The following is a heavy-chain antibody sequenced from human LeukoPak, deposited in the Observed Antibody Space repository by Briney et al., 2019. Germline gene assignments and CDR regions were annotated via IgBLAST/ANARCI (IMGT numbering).Heavy chain of an antibody. CDR1: GYTFTSYA. CDR3: ARDKYCSGGSCYAVLFDP. CDR2: INAGNGNT. Sequence: ASVKVSCKTSGYTFTSYAMHWVRQAPGQRLEWMGWINAGNGNTKYSQKFQGRVTITSDTSASTAYMELSSLRSEDTAVYYCARDKYCSGGSCYAVLFDPWGQGTLVTVSS. V-gene: IGHV1-3*01. D-gene: IGHD2-15*01. J-gene: IGHJ5*02.